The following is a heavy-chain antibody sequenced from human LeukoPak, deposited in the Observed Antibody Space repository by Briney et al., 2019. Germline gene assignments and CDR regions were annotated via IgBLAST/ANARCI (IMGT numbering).Heavy chain of an antibody. CDR2: IRGGGAGA. V-gene: IGHV3-23*01. D-gene: IGHD3-10*02. CDR3: AKCSASYDNDALDM. CDR1: GFTFTSYA. Sequence: GGSLRPSCAASGFTFTSYAMNWVRQAPGKGLEWVAFIRGGGAGARYADAAKGRFTISRDNSKNTLYLHMNTLRVEDTATYYCAKCSASYDNDALDMWGQGTVVIVSS. J-gene: IGHJ3*02.